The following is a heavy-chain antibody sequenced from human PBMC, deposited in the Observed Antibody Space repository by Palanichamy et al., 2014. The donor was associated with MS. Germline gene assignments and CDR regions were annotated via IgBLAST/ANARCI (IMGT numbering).Heavy chain of an antibody. Sequence: QIELVQSGDEVKKPGASVKVSCKTSGYPFIAYGVSWVRQAPGQGPEWVGWINPINGRTKYAQSLQDRVTMTADTSTRTAYMELRSLRSDDTATYYCARDPDDTSFFDPWGQGTLVTVSS. J-gene: IGHJ5*02. CDR3: ARDPDDTSFFDP. CDR1: GYPFIAYG. D-gene: IGHD2/OR15-2a*01. V-gene: IGHV1-18*01. CDR2: INPINGRT.